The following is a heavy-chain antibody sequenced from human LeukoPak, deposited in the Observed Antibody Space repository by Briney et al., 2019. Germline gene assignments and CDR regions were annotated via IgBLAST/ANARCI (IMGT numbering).Heavy chain of an antibody. CDR2: IYYSGST. V-gene: IGHV4-39*01. CDR1: GGSIRSTSYY. CDR3: GRLFYDFWSGHYYYYMDV. J-gene: IGHJ6*03. Sequence: SETLSLTCTVSGGSIRSTSYYWGWIRQPPGRGLEWIGSIYYSGSTYYNPSLKSRVTISVDTSKNQFSLKLSSVTAADTAVYYCGRLFYDFWSGHYYYYMDVWGKGTTVTVSS. D-gene: IGHD3-3*01.